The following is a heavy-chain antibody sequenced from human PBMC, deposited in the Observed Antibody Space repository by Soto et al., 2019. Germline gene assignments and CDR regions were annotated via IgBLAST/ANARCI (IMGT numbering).Heavy chain of an antibody. CDR3: ARWGTTGGLDV. J-gene: IGHJ5*02. CDR1: GFTFRSYV. D-gene: IGHD3-16*01. CDR2: TAYDGSNN. Sequence: QVQLVESGGGVVQPGTSLRLSCVGSGFTFRSYVIHWFSQAPGKGLEWVALTAYDGSNNFYGDSVKGRFTISRHNSRNTVELQMDSLRFEDTALYYCARWGTTGGLDVWGQGTLVSVSS. V-gene: IGHV3-33*05.